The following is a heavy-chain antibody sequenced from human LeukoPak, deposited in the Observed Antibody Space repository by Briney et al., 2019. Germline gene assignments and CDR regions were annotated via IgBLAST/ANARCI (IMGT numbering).Heavy chain of an antibody. CDR2: ISSNGATT. V-gene: IGHV3-64*04. CDR3: ARAQTMGIAAAGTWWVY. J-gene: IGHJ4*02. Sequence: PGGSLRLSCSASGFTFNRFYLHWVRQAPGKGLEFVSHISSNGATTYYADSVKGRFTISRDNSKNTLYPQMNSLRAEDTAVYYCARAQTMGIAAAGTWWVYWGQGTLVTVSS. D-gene: IGHD6-13*01. CDR1: GFTFNRFY.